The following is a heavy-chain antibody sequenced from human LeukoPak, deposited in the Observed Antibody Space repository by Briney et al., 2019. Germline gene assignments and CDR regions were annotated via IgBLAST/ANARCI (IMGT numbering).Heavy chain of an antibody. V-gene: IGHV3-21*01. CDR1: GFTFSSYS. CDR3: ARDPHNPGPIDY. CDR2: ISGNKNYI. Sequence: PGGSLRLSCAASGFTFSSYSMNWVRQAPGKGLEWVSSISGNKNYIYYADSVGGRFTISRDNARDSLFLQMDSLRAEDTGAYYCARDPHNPGPIDYWGQGTLVTVSS. J-gene: IGHJ4*02.